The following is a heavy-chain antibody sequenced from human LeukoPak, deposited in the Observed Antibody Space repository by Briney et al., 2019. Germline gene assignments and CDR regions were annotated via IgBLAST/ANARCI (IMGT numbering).Heavy chain of an antibody. Sequence: SVKVSCKASGGTFSSYAISWVRQAPGQGLEWMGGIIPIFGTAHYAPKFQGRVTITTDESTSTAYMELSSLRSEDTAVYYCARGIAAAAVFDYWGQGTLVTVSS. D-gene: IGHD6-13*01. CDR3: ARGIAAAAVFDY. V-gene: IGHV1-69*05. J-gene: IGHJ4*02. CDR2: IIPIFGTA. CDR1: GGTFSSYA.